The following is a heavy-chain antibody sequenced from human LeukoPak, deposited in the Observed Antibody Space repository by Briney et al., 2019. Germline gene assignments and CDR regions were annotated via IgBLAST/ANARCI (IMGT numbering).Heavy chain of an antibody. D-gene: IGHD3-22*01. CDR3: ATDYYDGSGYPYYFDY. V-gene: IGHV1-69*05. Sequence: ASVKVSCKASGGTFSSYAISWVRQAPGQGLEWMGGIIPIFGTANYALKFQGRVTITTDESTSTAYMELSSLRSEDTAVYYCATDYYDGSGYPYYFDYWGQGTLVTVSS. CDR1: GGTFSSYA. CDR2: IIPIFGTA. J-gene: IGHJ4*02.